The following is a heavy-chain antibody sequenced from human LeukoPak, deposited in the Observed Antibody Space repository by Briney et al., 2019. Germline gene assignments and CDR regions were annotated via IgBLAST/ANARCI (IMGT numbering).Heavy chain of an antibody. D-gene: IGHD3-10*01. CDR2: IYSGGST. CDR1: GFTVSSNY. V-gene: IGHV3-53*05. Sequence: GGSLRLSCAASGFTVSSNYMSWVRRAPGKGLEWVSVIYSGGSTYYADSVKGRFTISRDNSKNTLYLQMNSLRAEDTAVYYCAKAGPTYYYGSGSYYSLDYWGQGTLVTVSS. J-gene: IGHJ4*02. CDR3: AKAGPTYYYGSGSYYSLDY.